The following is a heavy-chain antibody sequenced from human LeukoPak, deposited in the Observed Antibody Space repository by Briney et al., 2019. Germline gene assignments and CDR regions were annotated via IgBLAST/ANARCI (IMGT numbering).Heavy chain of an antibody. V-gene: IGHV3-30*18. Sequence: PGRSLRLSCAASGFTFSSYGMHWVRQAPGKGLEWVAVISYDGSNKYYADSVKGRFTIPRDNSKNTLYLQMNSLRAEDTAVYYCAKGSGQWELLPPFDYWGQGTLVTVSS. CDR1: GFTFSSYG. CDR2: ISYDGSNK. J-gene: IGHJ4*02. CDR3: AKGSGQWELLPPFDY. D-gene: IGHD1-26*01.